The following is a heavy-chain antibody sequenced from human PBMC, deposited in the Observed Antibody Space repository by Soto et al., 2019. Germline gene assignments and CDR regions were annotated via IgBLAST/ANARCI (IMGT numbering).Heavy chain of an antibody. D-gene: IGHD5-12*01. CDR3: AKDIMGATITWADRSYGMDV. CDR1: GFTFDDYA. J-gene: IGHJ6*02. Sequence: GGSLRLSCAASGFTFDDYAMHWVRQAPGKGLEWVSGISWNSGSIGYADSVKGRFTISRDNAKNSLYLQMNSLRAEDTALYYCAKDIMGATITWADRSYGMDVWGQGTTVTVSS. CDR2: ISWNSGSI. V-gene: IGHV3-9*01.